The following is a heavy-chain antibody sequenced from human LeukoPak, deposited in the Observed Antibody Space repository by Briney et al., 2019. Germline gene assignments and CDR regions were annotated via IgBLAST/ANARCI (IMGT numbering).Heavy chain of an antibody. CDR3: ARVFWGEVVIAPYYYYGMDV. CDR1: GYTFTSYY. D-gene: IGHD2-21*01. V-gene: IGHV1-46*01. J-gene: IGHJ6*02. CDR2: INPSGGST. Sequence: ASVKVSCKASGYTFTSYYMHWVRQAPGQGLEWMGIINPSGGSTSYAQKFQGRVTMTTDTSTSTAYMELRSLRSDDTAVYYCARVFWGEVVIAPYYYYGMDVWGQGTTVTVSS.